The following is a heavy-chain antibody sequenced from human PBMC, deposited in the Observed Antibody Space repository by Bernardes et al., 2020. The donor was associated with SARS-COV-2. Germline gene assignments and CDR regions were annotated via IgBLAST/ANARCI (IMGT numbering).Heavy chain of an antibody. J-gene: IGHJ6*02. CDR2: MNPNSGNT. CDR1: GYTFTSYD. CDR3: AAAEVVVVPAAMDSYYYYGMDV. D-gene: IGHD2-2*01. V-gene: IGHV1-8*01. Sequence: ASVKVSCKASGYTFTSYDINWVRQATGQGLEWMGWMNPNSGNTGYAQKFQGRVTMTRNTSISTAYMELSSLRSEDTAVYYCAAAEVVVVPAAMDSYYYYGMDVWGQGTTVTVSS.